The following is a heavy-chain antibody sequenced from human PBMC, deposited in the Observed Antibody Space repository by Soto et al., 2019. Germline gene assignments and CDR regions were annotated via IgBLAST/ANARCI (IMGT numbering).Heavy chain of an antibody. V-gene: IGHV3-33*01. CDR3: ARDLRKQRYLDY. CDR1: GFTFNTQG. D-gene: IGHD6-25*01. J-gene: IGHJ4*02. CDR2: IGYDGRNE. Sequence: PGGSLRLSCAASGFTFNTQGMHWVRQAPGKGLEWVAHIGYDGRNEDYAYSVKGRFTISRDNSKNTLYLQMNSLRAEDTAVYYCARDLRKQRYLDYWGQGTPVTVSS.